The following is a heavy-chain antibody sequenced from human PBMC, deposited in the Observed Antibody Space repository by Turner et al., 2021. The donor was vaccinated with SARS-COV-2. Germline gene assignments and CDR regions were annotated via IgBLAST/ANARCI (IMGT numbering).Heavy chain of an antibody. Sequence: QVQLVQSGAEVKKPGASVKVSCKVSGYTLTELAMHWVRQAPGKGLGWIGGFDPEDAETVYAQKFQGRVTMTEDTSTDTAYMELSSLRSEDTAVYYCATGYAYCGGDCSIYFWGQGTLVTVSS. CDR3: ATGYAYCGGDCSIYF. D-gene: IGHD2-21*02. CDR1: GYTLTELA. CDR2: FDPEDAET. J-gene: IGHJ4*02. V-gene: IGHV1-24*01.